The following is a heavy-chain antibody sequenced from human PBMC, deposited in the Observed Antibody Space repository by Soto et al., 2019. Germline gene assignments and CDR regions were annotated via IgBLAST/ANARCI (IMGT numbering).Heavy chain of an antibody. D-gene: IGHD1-26*01. V-gene: IGHV4-28*01. CDR3: ARREIQGPIDY. Sequence: SETLSLTGARSGYSVSSSRWWGWIRQPPGKGLEWIGYIYYSGTTYYNPSLKSRVTMSVDTSKNQFSLKLTSVTAVDTAVYYCARREIQGPIDYWGQGTLVTGSS. J-gene: IGHJ4*02. CDR1: GYSVSSSRW. CDR2: IYYSGTT.